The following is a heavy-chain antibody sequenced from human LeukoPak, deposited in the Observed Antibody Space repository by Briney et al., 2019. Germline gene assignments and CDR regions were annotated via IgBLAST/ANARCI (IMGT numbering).Heavy chain of an antibody. V-gene: IGHV3-74*01. Sequence: GGSLRLSCAASGFTFSTYWMPWVRQAPGKGLVWVSRINNDGTSTSYADSVKGRFTISRDNATNTLYLQMNSLRAEDTAVYYCASGSRFYYYYGMDVWGQGTTVTVSS. J-gene: IGHJ6*02. CDR3: ASGSRFYYYYGMDV. D-gene: IGHD3-3*01. CDR1: GFTFSTYW. CDR2: INNDGTST.